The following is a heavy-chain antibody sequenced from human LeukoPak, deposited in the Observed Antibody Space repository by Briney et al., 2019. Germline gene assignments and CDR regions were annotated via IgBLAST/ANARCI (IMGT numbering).Heavy chain of an antibody. D-gene: IGHD4-17*01. J-gene: IGHJ4*02. V-gene: IGHV3-30*18. Sequence: GGSLRLSCAASGFTFSSYAMSWVRQAPGKGLEWVAVISYDGSNKYYADSVKGRFTISRDNSKNTLYLQMNSLRAEDTAVYYCAKDHMTTVTYFDYWGQGTLVTVSS. CDR2: ISYDGSNK. CDR1: GFTFSSYA. CDR3: AKDHMTTVTYFDY.